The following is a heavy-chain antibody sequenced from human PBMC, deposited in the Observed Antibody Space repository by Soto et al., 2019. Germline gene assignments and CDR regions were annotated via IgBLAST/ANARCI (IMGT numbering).Heavy chain of an antibody. CDR2: IHHSGST. Sequence: SEILSLTCAVSGYPLSSGYYWGWIRQPPGRGLEWIGIIHHSGSTYYNPSLRSRITISVDTSKNQFSLKMPSVTAADTAVYYCARASGYVPGGYWGQGILVTVSS. D-gene: IGHD5-12*01. J-gene: IGHJ4*02. CDR1: GYPLSSGYY. V-gene: IGHV4-38-2*01. CDR3: ARASGYVPGGY.